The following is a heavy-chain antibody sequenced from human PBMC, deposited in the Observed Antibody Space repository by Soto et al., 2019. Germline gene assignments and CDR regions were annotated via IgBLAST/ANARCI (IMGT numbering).Heavy chain of an antibody. CDR1: GFIFSNYA. CDR3: AKDTGRGGCSVFDY. Sequence: EVQLLESGGGLVQPGGSLRLSCAPSGFIFSNYAMSWVRQARGKGLEWVSAISGSGADTYYTESVKGRFTISRDNFKNTLYLQMNSLRAEDTAVYYCAKDTGRGGCSVFDYWGQGTLVTVSS. CDR2: ISGSGADT. D-gene: IGHD2-15*01. V-gene: IGHV3-23*01. J-gene: IGHJ4*02.